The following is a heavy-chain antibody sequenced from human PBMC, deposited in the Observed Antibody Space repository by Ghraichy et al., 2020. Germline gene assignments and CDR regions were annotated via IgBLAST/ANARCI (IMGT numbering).Heavy chain of an antibody. CDR3: VRRAVNWRFFAF. J-gene: IGHJ4*02. CDR1: GFSVSNHA. CDR2: ISPDGGAT. V-gene: IGHV3-23*01. Sequence: GGSLRLSCAASGFSVSNHAMNWVRQAPGKGLEWVSTISPDGGATYYADSVKGQFTISSDNAKNTFYLQMDSLRVDDTAVYFCVRRAVNWRFFAFWGQGTRVTVSS. D-gene: IGHD1-20*01.